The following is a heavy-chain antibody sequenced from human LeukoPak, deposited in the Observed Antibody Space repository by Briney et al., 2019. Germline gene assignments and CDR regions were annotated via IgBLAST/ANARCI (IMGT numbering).Heavy chain of an antibody. CDR3: ARGASTYTDY. D-gene: IGHD4-11*01. J-gene: IGHJ4*02. CDR2: LTSDGRST. Sequence: GGSLRLSCAASGFTFSDYWMHWVRQAPGKGLVWVSRLTSDGRSTSYADSVKGRFTMSRDNAKNTLFLQMNSLRDEDTAVYYCARGASTYTDYWGQGTPVTVSS. CDR1: GFTFSDYW. V-gene: IGHV3-74*01.